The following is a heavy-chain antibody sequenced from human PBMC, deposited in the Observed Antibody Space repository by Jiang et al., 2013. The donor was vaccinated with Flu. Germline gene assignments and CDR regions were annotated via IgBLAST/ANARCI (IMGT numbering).Heavy chain of an antibody. CDR1: GGSISSGGYY. CDR3: ARESIYYDSSGYSGPTWEDFFDY. J-gene: IGHJ4*02. D-gene: IGHD3-22*01. CDR2: IYYSGST. Sequence: GSGLVKPSQTLSLTCTVSGGSISSGGYYWSWIRQHPGKGLEWIGYIYYSGSTYYNPSLKSRVTISVDTSKNQFSLKLSSVTAADTAVYYCARESIYYDSSGYSGPTWEDFFDYWGQGTLVTVSS. V-gene: IGHV4-31*03.